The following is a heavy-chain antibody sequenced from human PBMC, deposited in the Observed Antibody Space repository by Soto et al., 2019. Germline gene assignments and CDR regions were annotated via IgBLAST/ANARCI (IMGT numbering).Heavy chain of an antibody. CDR3: ARGGGYDSTFNWFDP. D-gene: IGHD3-22*01. CDR2: IYYSGST. J-gene: IGHJ5*02. CDR1: GASISSSY. Sequence: SETLSLTCTVTGASISSSYWSWIRQPPGKGLEWVGYIYYSGSTNYNPSLKSRVTISVDTSKNQFSLKLSSVTAADTAVYYCARGGGYDSTFNWFDPWGQGTLVTVSS. V-gene: IGHV4-59*01.